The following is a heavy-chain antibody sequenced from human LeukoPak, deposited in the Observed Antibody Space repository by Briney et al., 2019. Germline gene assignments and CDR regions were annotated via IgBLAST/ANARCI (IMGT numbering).Heavy chain of an antibody. CDR2: ITPDGSGD. Sequence: GGSLRVSCAASGFTFSHHWMSWVRQAPGKGLEWVASITPDGSGDYYMDSVKGRFTISRDNAENSLYLQMNSLGAEDTAVYYCARLMGTVTTYDYWGQGTLVTVSS. V-gene: IGHV3-7*01. CDR1: GFTFSHHW. J-gene: IGHJ4*02. CDR3: ARLMGTVTTYDY. D-gene: IGHD1-7*01.